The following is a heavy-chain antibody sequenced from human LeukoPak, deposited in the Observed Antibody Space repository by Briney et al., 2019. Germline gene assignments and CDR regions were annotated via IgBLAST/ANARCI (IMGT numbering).Heavy chain of an antibody. CDR3: ARVGLAYDFWSERTDYYYYYMDV. V-gene: IGHV3-23*01. CDR1: GFTFSTYA. D-gene: IGHD3-3*01. Sequence: GGSLRLSCAASGFTFSTYAMNWVRQAPGKGLEWVSAISGGGGSKYYADSVKGRFTISRDNAKNSLYLQMNSLRAEDTAVYYCARVGLAYDFWSERTDYYYYYMDVWGKGTTVTVSS. J-gene: IGHJ6*03. CDR2: ISGGGGSK.